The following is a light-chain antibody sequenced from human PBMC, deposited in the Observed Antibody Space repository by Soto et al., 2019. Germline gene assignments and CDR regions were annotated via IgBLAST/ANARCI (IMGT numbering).Light chain of an antibody. V-gene: IGKV3-20*01. Sequence: EIVLTQSPGTLSLSPGERATLSCRASQSVSSSYLAWYQQKPGQAPRLLIYGASSRATGIPDRFSGSGSGTDFTLTISRLEPEYFAVYYCQQYGSSPCTCGTGTKVDIK. CDR2: GAS. CDR1: QSVSSSY. CDR3: QQYGSSPCT. J-gene: IGKJ3*01.